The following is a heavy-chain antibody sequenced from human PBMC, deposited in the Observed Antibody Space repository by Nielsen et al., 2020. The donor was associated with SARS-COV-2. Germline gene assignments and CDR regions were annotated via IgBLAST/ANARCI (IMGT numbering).Heavy chain of an antibody. CDR1: GFTLSYYP. Sequence: GGSLRLSCAASGFTLSYYPMHWVRQAPGKGLEWVAIISHDGKTKYYADSVTGRFTISRDDSKNMMYLQMNSLRPEDTALYYCARGPRNWALDYWGQGTLVTVSS. CDR2: ISHDGKTK. D-gene: IGHD7-27*01. CDR3: ARGPRNWALDY. V-gene: IGHV3-30*04. J-gene: IGHJ4*02.